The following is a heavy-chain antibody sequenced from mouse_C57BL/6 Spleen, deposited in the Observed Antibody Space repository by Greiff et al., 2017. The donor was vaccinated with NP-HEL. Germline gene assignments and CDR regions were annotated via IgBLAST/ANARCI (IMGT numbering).Heavy chain of an antibody. CDR1: GYSITSGYD. Sequence: EVQGVESGPGMVKPSQSLSLTCTVTGYSITSGYDWHWIRHFPGNKLEWMGYISYSGSTNYNPSLKSRISITHDTSKNHFFLKLNSVTTEDTATYYCARDNGNYLAWFAYWGQGTLVTVSA. CDR3: ARDNGNYLAWFAY. D-gene: IGHD2-1*01. CDR2: ISYSGST. V-gene: IGHV3-1*01. J-gene: IGHJ3*01.